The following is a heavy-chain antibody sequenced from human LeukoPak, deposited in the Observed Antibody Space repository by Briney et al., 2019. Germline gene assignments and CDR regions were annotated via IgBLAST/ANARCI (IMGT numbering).Heavy chain of an antibody. CDR2: ISSSSYI. V-gene: IGHV3-21*01. CDR3: ARMGTLNWFDP. CDR1: GFTFSSYS. D-gene: IGHD7-27*01. J-gene: IGHJ5*02. Sequence: GGSLRLSCAASGFTFSSYSMNWVRQAPGKGLEWVSPISSSSYIYYADSVKGRFSTSRDNAKNSLYLQMNSLRAEDTAVYYCARMGTLNWFDPWGQGTLVTVSS.